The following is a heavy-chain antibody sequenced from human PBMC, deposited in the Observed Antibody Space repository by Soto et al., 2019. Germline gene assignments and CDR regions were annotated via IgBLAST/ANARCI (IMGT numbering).Heavy chain of an antibody. V-gene: IGHV1-69*01. J-gene: IGHJ4*02. CDR1: GDTFNNYA. D-gene: IGHD3-22*01. Sequence: QVQLVQSGAEVKKPGSSVKVSCKASGDTFNNYALSWVRQAPGQGLEWLGWIIPLFTTTNYPQKFQDRVTITADESTRTFYMELNSLTSQDTAVYFCATAPSGYDSSGYFDYWGQGTLVTVSS. CDR2: IIPLFTTT. CDR3: ATAPSGYDSSGYFDY.